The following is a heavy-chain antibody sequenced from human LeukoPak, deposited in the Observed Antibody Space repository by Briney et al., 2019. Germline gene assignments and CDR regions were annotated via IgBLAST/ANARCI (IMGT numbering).Heavy chain of an antibody. CDR2: IYSGGST. CDR1: GFTVSSNY. V-gene: IGHV3-66*01. J-gene: IGHJ4*02. Sequence: GGSLRLSCAASGFTVSSNYMSWVRQAPGKGLEWVSDIYSGGSTYYPDSVKGRVTISRDNSKNTLYLQMNSLRAEDTAVYYCARGITIFGVVGYFDYWGQGTLVTVSS. CDR3: ARGITIFGVVGYFDY. D-gene: IGHD3-3*01.